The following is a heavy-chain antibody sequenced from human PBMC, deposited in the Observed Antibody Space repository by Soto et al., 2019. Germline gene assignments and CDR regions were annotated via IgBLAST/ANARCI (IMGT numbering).Heavy chain of an antibody. J-gene: IGHJ6*02. CDR2: ISAYNGNT. Sequence: ASVKVSCKASGYTFTSYGISWVRQAPGQGLEWMGWISAYNGNTNYAQKLQGRVTMTTDTSTSTAYMELRSLRSDDTAVYYCARERSTYYDGAGTEGYYYYGMDVWGQGTTVTVSS. CDR3: ARERSTYYDGAGTEGYYYYGMDV. V-gene: IGHV1-18*01. CDR1: GYTFTSYG. D-gene: IGHD3-10*01.